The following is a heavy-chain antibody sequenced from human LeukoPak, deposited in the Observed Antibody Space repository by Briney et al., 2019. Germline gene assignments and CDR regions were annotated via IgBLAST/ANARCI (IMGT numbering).Heavy chain of an antibody. CDR2: TA. Sequence: SVKVSCKASGGTFSSYAISWVRQAPGQRLEWMGTANYAQKFQGRVTITADKSTSTAYMELSSLRSEDTAVYYCARGPEGYYYYYMDVWGKGTTVTVSS. CDR3: ARGPEGYYYYYMDV. J-gene: IGHJ6*03. V-gene: IGHV1-69*06. CDR1: GGTFSSYA.